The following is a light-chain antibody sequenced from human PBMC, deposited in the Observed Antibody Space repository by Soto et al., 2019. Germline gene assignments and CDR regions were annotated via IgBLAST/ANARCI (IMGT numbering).Light chain of an antibody. CDR1: QSISSW. V-gene: IGKV1-5*03. J-gene: IGKJ1*01. CDR2: KAS. CDR3: QQYNSYPWT. Sequence: ILMIHSPFPLSASVGDRVTITCRASQSISSWLAWYQQKPGKAPKLLIYKASTLESGVPSNFSGSGSGTEFTLTISSLQPEDFATYYCQQYNSYPWTFGQGTKVDI.